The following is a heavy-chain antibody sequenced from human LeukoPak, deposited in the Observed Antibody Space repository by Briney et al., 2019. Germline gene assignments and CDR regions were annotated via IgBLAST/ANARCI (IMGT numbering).Heavy chain of an antibody. CDR1: GGSISSYY. V-gene: IGHV4-4*07. CDR2: IYSTGST. J-gene: IGHJ4*02. Sequence: SSETLSLTCTVSGGSISSYYWSWIRQPAGKGLEWIGHIYSTGSTTYSPSLKSRVIMSADTSKDQFSLKVTSVTAADTAVYYCARHRPEGSYPLDSWGQGALVTVSS. CDR3: ARHRPEGSYPLDS.